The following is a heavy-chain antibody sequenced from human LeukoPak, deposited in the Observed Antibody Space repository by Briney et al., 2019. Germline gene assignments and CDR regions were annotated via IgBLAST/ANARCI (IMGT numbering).Heavy chain of an antibody. V-gene: IGHV4-59*12. CDR1: GGSISSYY. CDR2: IYYSGST. D-gene: IGHD3-22*01. Sequence: PSETLSLTCTVSGGSISSYYWSWIRQPPGKGLEWIGYIYYSGSTNYNPSLKSRVTISVDTSKNQFSLKLSSVTAADTAVYYCARVGATYYYDSSGYPALHFDYWGQGTLVTVSS. CDR3: ARVGATYYYDSSGYPALHFDY. J-gene: IGHJ4*02.